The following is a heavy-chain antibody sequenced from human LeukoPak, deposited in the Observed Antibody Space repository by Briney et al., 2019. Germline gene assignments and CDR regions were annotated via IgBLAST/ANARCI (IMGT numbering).Heavy chain of an antibody. CDR3: ASDCSSTSRSYYYYYYMDV. D-gene: IGHD2-2*01. Sequence: GGSLRLSCAASGFTFSDYYMSWIRQAPGKGLEWVSYISSSSSTIYYADSVKGRFTISRDNAKNSLYLQMNSLRAEDTAVYYCASDCSSTSRSYYYYYYMDVWGKGTTVTVSS. V-gene: IGHV3-11*04. J-gene: IGHJ6*03. CDR2: ISSSSSTI. CDR1: GFTFSDYY.